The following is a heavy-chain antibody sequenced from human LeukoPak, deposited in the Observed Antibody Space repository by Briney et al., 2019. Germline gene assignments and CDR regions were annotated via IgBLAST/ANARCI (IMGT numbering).Heavy chain of an antibody. V-gene: IGHV3-23*01. CDR1: GFTFSSYA. J-gene: IGHJ4*02. Sequence: GGSLRLSCAAAGFTFSSYAMSWVRQAPGKGLEWVSAISGSGGSTYYADSVKGRFTISRDNSKNTLYLQMNSLRAEDTAVYYCAKVNLVAFKLLRLNLFDYWGQGTLVTVSS. CDR2: ISGSGGST. D-gene: IGHD3-10*01. CDR3: AKVNLVAFKLLRLNLFDY.